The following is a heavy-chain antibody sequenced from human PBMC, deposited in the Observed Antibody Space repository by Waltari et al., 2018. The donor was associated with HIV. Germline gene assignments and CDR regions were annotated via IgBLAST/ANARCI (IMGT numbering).Heavy chain of an antibody. J-gene: IGHJ4*02. CDR3: ARGSARLWDFDY. CDR2: ISSSSSTI. V-gene: IGHV3-48*02. Sequence: EVQLVESGGGLVQPGGSLRLSCAASGFTFSSYSMNWVRQAPGKGREGISYISSSSSTIYYADSVKGRFTVSRDNAKNSLYLQMNSLRDEDTAVYYCARGSARLWDFDYWGQGTLVTVSS. CDR1: GFTFSSYS. D-gene: IGHD7-27*01.